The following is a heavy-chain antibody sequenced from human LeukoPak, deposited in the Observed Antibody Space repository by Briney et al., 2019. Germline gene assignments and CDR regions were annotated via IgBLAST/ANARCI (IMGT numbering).Heavy chain of an antibody. V-gene: IGHV3-53*01. CDR3: AKYCSSTSCSREAFDI. CDR1: GYTFSSNY. J-gene: IGHJ3*02. CDR2: IYSGGST. D-gene: IGHD2-2*01. Sequence: GGSLRLSCAASGYTFSSNYMSWVRRAPGKGLEWVSVIYSGGSTYYADSVKGRFTISRDNSKNTLYLQMNSLRAEDTAVYYCAKYCSSTSCSREAFDIWGQGTMVTVSS.